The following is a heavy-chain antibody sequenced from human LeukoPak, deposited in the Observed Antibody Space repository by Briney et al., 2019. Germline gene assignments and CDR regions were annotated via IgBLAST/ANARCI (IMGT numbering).Heavy chain of an antibody. V-gene: IGHV3-7*01. Sequence: AGGSLRLSCAASGFSLSGYWMTWVRQAPGKGLEWVANINRDGSQKNHVDSVQGRFTISRDNAKNSLYLQMNSLTAEDTAVYYCARDYTYCSGCRCYDRFDYWGQGIRVTVSS. J-gene: IGHJ4*02. CDR1: GFSLSGYW. CDR2: INRDGSQK. D-gene: IGHD2-15*01. CDR3: ARDYTYCSGCRCYDRFDY.